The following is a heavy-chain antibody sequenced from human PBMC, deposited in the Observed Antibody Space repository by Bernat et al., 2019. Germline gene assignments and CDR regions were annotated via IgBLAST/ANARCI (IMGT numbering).Heavy chain of an antibody. J-gene: IGHJ4*02. CDR1: GGSFSGYY. D-gene: IGHD2-15*01. V-gene: IGHV4-34*01. CDR3: ARSNGYCSGGSCYSDY. Sequence: QVQLQQWGAGLLKPSETLSLTCAVYGGSFSGYYWSWIHQPPGKGLEWIGEINHSGSTNYNPSLKSRVTISVDTSKNQFSLKLSSVTAADTAVYYCARSNGYCSGGSCYSDYWGQGTLVTVSS. CDR2: INHSGST.